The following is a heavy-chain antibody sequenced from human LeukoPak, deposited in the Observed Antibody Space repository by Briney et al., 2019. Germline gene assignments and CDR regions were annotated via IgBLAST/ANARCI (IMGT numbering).Heavy chain of an antibody. V-gene: IGHV1-18*01. J-gene: IGHJ4*02. CDR3: AREDPYYYDSSGYPNFDY. Sequence: ASVKVSCKASSYTFTSYGISWVRQAPGQGLEWMGWISAYNGNTNYAQKLQGRVTMTTDTSTSTAYMELRSLRSDDTAVYYCAREDPYYYDSSGYPNFDYWGQGTLVTVSS. CDR2: ISAYNGNT. D-gene: IGHD3-22*01. CDR1: SYTFTSYG.